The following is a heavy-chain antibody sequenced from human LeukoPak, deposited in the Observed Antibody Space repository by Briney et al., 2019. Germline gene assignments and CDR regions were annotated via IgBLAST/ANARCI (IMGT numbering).Heavy chain of an antibody. CDR3: ARGGRVGATEDYFDY. CDR1: GYTLTGYY. CDR2: INPNSGGT. J-gene: IGHJ4*02. Sequence: ASVKVSCKASGYTLTGYYMHWVRQAPGQGLEWMGWINPNSGGTNYAQKFQGRVTMTRDTSISTAYMELSRLRSDDTAVYYCARGGRVGATEDYFDYWGQGTLVTVSS. D-gene: IGHD1-26*01. V-gene: IGHV1-2*02.